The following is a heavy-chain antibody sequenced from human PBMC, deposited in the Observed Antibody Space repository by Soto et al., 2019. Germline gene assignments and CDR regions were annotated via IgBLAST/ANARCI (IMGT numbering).Heavy chain of an antibody. V-gene: IGHV1-2*02. CDR3: TTLRLDP. D-gene: IGHD6-25*01. CDR2: VNPNTGLT. Sequence: ASVKVSCKASGYTFTAFYMNWVRQAPGQGLEWMGWVNPNTGLTKYAQKFRDRVTMTRDTSINTAYMELSGLTSDDKAVYYCTTLRLDPWGQGTLVTVSS. J-gene: IGHJ5*02. CDR1: GYTFTAFY.